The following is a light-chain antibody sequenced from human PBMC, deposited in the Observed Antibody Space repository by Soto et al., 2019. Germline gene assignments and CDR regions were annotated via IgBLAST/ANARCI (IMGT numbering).Light chain of an antibody. Sequence: SGFKQIGRTPCGARGEISTVAGWSGQSVSSSYLAWYQQKPGQAHRLLIYGAYSRATGIQDRFSGGCPGKDFTRTITRVEAYVLAGYYYNSRRSSPLTFGGGTKVDIK. CDR2: GAY. CDR3: NSRRSSPLT. V-gene: IGKV3-20*01. CDR1: QSVSSSY. J-gene: IGKJ4*01.